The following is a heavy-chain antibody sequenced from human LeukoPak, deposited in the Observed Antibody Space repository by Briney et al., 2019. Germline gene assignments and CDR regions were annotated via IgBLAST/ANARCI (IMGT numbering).Heavy chain of an antibody. CDR3: ARDDLSGEWLLTGGSRYYGMDV. Sequence: GASVKVSCKASGYTFSYYGVSWVRQTPGQGLEWMGWISGHKGNINYAQKFQGRVTMTRDTSTSTAYRELRSLRSDDTAVYYCARDDLSGEWLLTGGSRYYGMDVWGQGTTVTVSS. V-gene: IGHV1-18*01. CDR2: ISGHKGNI. J-gene: IGHJ6*01. D-gene: IGHD3-3*01. CDR1: GYTFSYYG.